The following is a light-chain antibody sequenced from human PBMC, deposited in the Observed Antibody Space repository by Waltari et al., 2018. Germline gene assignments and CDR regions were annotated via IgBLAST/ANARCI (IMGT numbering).Light chain of an antibody. CDR2: EDK. V-gene: IGLV3-21*03. Sequence: YVLTQPPSVSVTPGRTARIPCGGNNIGRKTVHWYQQKPGQAPVLVVYEDKERPSGIPGRLSASNSGNTATLTISGVAAGDEADYYCQVWDRTGDHVIFGGGTKLTVL. CDR3: QVWDRTGDHVI. J-gene: IGLJ2*01. CDR1: NIGRKT.